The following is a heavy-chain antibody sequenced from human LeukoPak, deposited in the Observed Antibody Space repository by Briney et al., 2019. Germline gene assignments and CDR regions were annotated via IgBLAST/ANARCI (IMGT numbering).Heavy chain of an antibody. CDR3: ARNRGEPLDY. CDR1: GFTFSSYE. J-gene: IGHJ4*02. Sequence: PGGSLRLSCAASGFTFSSYEMNWVRQAPGKGLEWVSYISSSGSTIYYADSVRGRFTISRDNAKNSLYLQMNSLRAEDTAVYYCARNRGEPLDYWGQGTLVTVSS. V-gene: IGHV3-48*03. CDR2: ISSSGSTI. D-gene: IGHD4-17*01.